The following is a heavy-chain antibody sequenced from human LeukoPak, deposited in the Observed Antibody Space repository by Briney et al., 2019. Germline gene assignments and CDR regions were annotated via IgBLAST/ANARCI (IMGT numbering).Heavy chain of an antibody. CDR3: ARARPWDSSRSYYFGMDV. CDR2: IPGSGGAT. D-gene: IGHD3-22*01. Sequence: GGSLRLSCAASGFTFSSYAIRWVRQAPGTGLEWVSSIPGSGGATYYADSVRGRFSISRDSSKNTVYLQMNSLRDEDTAVYYCARARPWDSSRSYYFGMDVWGHGTTVTVSS. CDR1: GFTFSSYA. J-gene: IGHJ6*02. V-gene: IGHV3-23*01.